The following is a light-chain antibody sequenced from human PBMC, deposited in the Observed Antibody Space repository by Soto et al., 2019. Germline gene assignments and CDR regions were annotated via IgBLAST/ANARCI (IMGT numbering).Light chain of an antibody. V-gene: IGLV2-14*01. CDR3: SSYTSSSTVV. CDR1: SSDVGAYNY. Sequence: SALTQPASVSGSPGQSITISCSGTSSDVGAYNYVSWYQQHPGKAPKLMIYGVSDRPSGLSNRFSGSKSGNTASLTISGLQAEDEGDYYCSSYTSSSTVVFGGGTKLTVL. CDR2: GVS. J-gene: IGLJ2*01.